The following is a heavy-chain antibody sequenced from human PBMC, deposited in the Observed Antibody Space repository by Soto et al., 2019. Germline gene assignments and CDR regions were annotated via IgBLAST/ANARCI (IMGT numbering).Heavy chain of an antibody. D-gene: IGHD3-3*01. CDR3: ARGTFTYYDFWSGDTPPNFDY. J-gene: IGHJ4*02. V-gene: IGHV4-59*01. Sequence: SETLSLTCTVSGGSISSYYWSWIRQPPGKGLEWIGYIYYSGSTNYNPSLKSRVTISVDTSKNQFSLKLSSVTAADTAVYYCARGTFTYYDFWSGDTPPNFDYWGQGTLVTVSS. CDR1: GGSISSYY. CDR2: IYYSGST.